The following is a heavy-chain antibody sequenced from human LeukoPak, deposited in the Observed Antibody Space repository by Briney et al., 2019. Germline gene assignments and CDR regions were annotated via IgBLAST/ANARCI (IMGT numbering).Heavy chain of an antibody. CDR2: ISGSGDSV. CDR1: GFTFTNYE. CDR3: ARDQYDTWSRRGNFDS. V-gene: IGHV3-23*01. Sequence: GGSLRLSCAASGFTFTNYEMSWVRQAPGKGLEWLSSISGSGDSVFYADSVKGRFTISRDNSLNTLHLQMNSLRAEDTAVYYCARDQYDTWSRRGNFDSWGQGTLVIVSS. D-gene: IGHD3/OR15-3a*01. J-gene: IGHJ4*02.